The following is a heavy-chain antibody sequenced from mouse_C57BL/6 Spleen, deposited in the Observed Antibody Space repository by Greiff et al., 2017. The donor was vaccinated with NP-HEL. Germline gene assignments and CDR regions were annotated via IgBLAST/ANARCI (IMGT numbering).Heavy chain of an antibody. V-gene: IGHV1-19*01. CDR2: INPYNGGT. D-gene: IGHD2-4*01. CDR3: ARRDDYDGDWYFDV. CDR1: GYTFTDYY. Sequence: VQLQQSGPVLVKPGASVKMSCKASGYTFTDYYMNWVKQSHGKSLEWIGVINPYNGGTSYNQKFKGKATLTVDKSSSTAYMELNSLTSEDSAVYYCARRDDYDGDWYFDVWGTGTTVTVSS. J-gene: IGHJ1*03.